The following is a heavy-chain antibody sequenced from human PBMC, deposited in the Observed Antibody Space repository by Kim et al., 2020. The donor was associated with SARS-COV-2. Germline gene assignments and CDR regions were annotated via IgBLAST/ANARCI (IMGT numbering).Heavy chain of an antibody. V-gene: IGHV1-18*01. CDR3: ARWASSSYPFDP. J-gene: IGHJ5*02. D-gene: IGHD6-13*01. Sequence: NYAQRLQGNVTMTTDTSTSTAYMELRSLRSDDTAVYYCARWASSSYPFDPWGQGTLVTVSS.